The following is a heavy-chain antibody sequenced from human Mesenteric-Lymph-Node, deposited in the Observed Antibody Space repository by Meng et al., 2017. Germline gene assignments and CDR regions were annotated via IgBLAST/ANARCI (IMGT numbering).Heavy chain of an antibody. CDR3: AAAMGSF. CDR1: GFTFSTYW. CDR2: INSDGTIT. Sequence: GRLWESGGGLVQPGGSRRLSCAASGFTFSTYWMHWVRQAPGKGLVWVSRINSDGTITTYADSVKGRFVISRDNAKNTLYLQMNTLRAEDTAVYYCAAAMGSFWGQGALVTVSS. D-gene: IGHD5-18*01. V-gene: IGHV3-74*01. J-gene: IGHJ4*02.